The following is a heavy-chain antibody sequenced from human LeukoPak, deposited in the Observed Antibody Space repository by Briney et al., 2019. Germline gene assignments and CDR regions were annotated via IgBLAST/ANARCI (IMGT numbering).Heavy chain of an antibody. J-gene: IGHJ4*02. CDR1: GGSISSYY. CDR3: ARDGHYDGAADFDY. Sequence: SETLSLTCTVSGGSISSYYWSWIRQPAGKGLEWIGSIYYSGSTYYNPSLKSRVTISVDTSKNQFSLKLSSVTAADTAVYYCARDGHYDGAADFDYWGQGTLVTVSS. V-gene: IGHV4-4*07. CDR2: IYYSGST. D-gene: IGHD3-22*01.